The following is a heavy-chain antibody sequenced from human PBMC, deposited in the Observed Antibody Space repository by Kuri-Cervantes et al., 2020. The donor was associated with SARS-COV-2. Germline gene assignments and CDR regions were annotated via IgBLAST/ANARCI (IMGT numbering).Heavy chain of an antibody. J-gene: IGHJ3*02. CDR2: IIPIFGTA. D-gene: IGHD2-2*02. CDR3: ASAERYCSSTSCYTYAFDI. Sequence: SVKVSCKASGYTFTSYYMHWVRQAPGQGLEWMGGIIPIFGTANYAQKFQGRVTITTDESTSTAYMELSSLRSEDTAVYYCASAERYCSSTSCYTYAFDIWGQGTMVTVSS. V-gene: IGHV1-69*05. CDR1: GYTFTSYY.